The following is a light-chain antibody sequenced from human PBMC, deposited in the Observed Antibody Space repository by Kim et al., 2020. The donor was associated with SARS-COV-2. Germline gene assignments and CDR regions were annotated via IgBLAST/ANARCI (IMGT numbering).Light chain of an antibody. CDR2: TAS. CDR3: LQDYNYPRT. CDR1: QGIRND. V-gene: IGKV1-6*01. Sequence: AIQMTQSPSSLSASVGDRVTITCRASQGIRNDLSWYQQKPGKAPKLLIYTASNLQTGVPSRFSGRGSGTDFTLTISSLQPEDFATYYCLQDYNYPRTFGQGTKVDIK. J-gene: IGKJ1*01.